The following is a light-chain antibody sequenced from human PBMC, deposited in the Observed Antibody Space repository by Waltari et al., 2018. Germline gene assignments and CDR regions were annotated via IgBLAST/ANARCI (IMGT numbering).Light chain of an antibody. Sequence: DIVMTQSPLSLPVTPGEPASISCRASQSLLHTNAYNYLVWYLQKPGQSPQLLIYLGSNRASGVPDRFSGSGSGTDFTLNISRVEAEDVGVYYCMQDLKTPWTFGQGTKVEIK. CDR3: MQDLKTPWT. CDR2: LGS. CDR1: QSLLHTNAYNY. J-gene: IGKJ1*01. V-gene: IGKV2-28*01.